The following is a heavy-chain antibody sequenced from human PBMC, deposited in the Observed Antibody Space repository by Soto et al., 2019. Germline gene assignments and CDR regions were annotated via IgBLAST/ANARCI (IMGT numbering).Heavy chain of an antibody. CDR1: GGTFNKYS. CDR2: IIPTLDTA. D-gene: IGHD3-9*01. CDR3: ARGGYDILTGLVWFDP. J-gene: IGHJ5*02. Sequence: QVQLVQSGAEVKKPGSSVKVSCKASGGTFNKYSISWVRQAPGQGLEWMGGIIPTLDTAKYAQKFQGRVTITADESTSTASMALSSLRFEDTAVYYCARGGYDILTGLVWFDPWCQGTLVTVSS. V-gene: IGHV1-69*01.